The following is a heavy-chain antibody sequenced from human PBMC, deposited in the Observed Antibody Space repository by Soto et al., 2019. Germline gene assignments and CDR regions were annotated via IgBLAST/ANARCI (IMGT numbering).Heavy chain of an antibody. D-gene: IGHD6-19*01. Sequence: GESLKISCKGSGYNFTSYWIDWVRQTPEKGLEWMGRIDPSDSYTNYSPSFQGHVTISADKTISTAYLQWSSLRASDTAMYYCARGRVAVAPLDYWGQGTLVTVSS. J-gene: IGHJ4*02. CDR2: IDPSDSYT. V-gene: IGHV5-10-1*01. CDR3: ARGRVAVAPLDY. CDR1: GYNFTSYW.